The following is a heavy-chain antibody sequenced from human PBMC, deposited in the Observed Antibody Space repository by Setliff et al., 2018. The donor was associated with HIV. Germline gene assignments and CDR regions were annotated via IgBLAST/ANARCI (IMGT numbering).Heavy chain of an antibody. Sequence: SETLSLTCAVYGGSFSTYYWSWIRQSPGKRLEWLGEVNHSGGTNYNPSLKRRLIISSDASKNQFSLRLKSVTAADTAVYFCARRILQSAFDFWGHGTLVTVSS. V-gene: IGHV4-34*01. CDR1: GGSFSTYY. CDR2: VNHSGGT. D-gene: IGHD2-15*01. J-gene: IGHJ4*01. CDR3: ARRILQSAFDF.